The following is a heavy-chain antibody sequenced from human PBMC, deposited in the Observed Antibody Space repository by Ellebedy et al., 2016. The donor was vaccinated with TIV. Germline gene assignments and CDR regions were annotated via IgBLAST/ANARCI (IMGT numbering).Heavy chain of an antibody. J-gene: IGHJ5*02. CDR1: GYTFTNNA. CDR3: ARGARPDSSSSMYNWFDP. Sequence: AASVQVSCKASGYTFTNNAIHWVRQAPGQRLEWMGWINADNGNTKYSQNLQGRVTITRDTSASTAYMGLSSLRAEDTAVYYCARGARPDSSSSMYNWFDPWGQGTLVTVSS. D-gene: IGHD6-6*01. CDR2: INADNGNT. V-gene: IGHV1-3*01.